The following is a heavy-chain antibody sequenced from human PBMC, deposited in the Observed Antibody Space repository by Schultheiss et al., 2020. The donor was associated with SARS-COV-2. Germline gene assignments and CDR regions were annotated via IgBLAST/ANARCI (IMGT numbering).Heavy chain of an antibody. V-gene: IGHV4-31*03. J-gene: IGHJ4*02. Sequence: SETLSLTCTVSGGSISSGGYYWSWIRQHPGKGLEWIGYIYYSGSTNYNPSLKSRVTISVDKSKNQFSLKLYSVTAADTAVYYCARNIGSGSYHFDYWGQGTQVTVSS. CDR2: IYYSGST. CDR3: ARNIGSGSYHFDY. CDR1: GGSISSGGYY. D-gene: IGHD3-10*01.